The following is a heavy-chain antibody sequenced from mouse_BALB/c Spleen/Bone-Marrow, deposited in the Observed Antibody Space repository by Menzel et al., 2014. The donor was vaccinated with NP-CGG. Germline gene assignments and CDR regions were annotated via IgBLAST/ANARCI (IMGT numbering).Heavy chain of an antibody. CDR1: GYTFTSYW. V-gene: IGHV1-69*02. CDR3: ARDSITTIVATDY. D-gene: IGHD1-1*01. CDR2: IDPPDSYT. Sequence: QVQLQQSGAELVKPGASVKPSCKASGYTFTSYWMHWVKQRPGQGLEWIGEIDPPDSYTNYNQKFKGKATLTVDNSSSTAYMQLSSLTSEDPAVYCCARDSITTIVATDYWGQGTALTGPS. J-gene: IGHJ2*01.